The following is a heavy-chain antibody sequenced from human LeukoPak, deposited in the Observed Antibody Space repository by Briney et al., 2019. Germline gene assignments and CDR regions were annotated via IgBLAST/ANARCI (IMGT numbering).Heavy chain of an antibody. D-gene: IGHD3-3*01. CDR3: ARVSKNYDFWSGYSLTFDY. V-gene: IGHV1-2*02. CDR1: GYTFTGYY. CDR2: INPNGGGT. J-gene: IGHJ4*02. Sequence: GASVKVSCKASGYTFTGYYMHWVRQAPGQGLEWMGWINPNGGGTNYAQKFRGRVTMTRDTSISTAYMELSRLRSDDTAVYYCARVSKNYDFWSGYSLTFDYWGQGTLVTVSS.